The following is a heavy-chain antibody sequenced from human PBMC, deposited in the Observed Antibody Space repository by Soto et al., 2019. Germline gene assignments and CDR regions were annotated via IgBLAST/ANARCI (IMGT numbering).Heavy chain of an antibody. CDR3: AKGYSSSWLGYFDY. V-gene: IGHV3-30*18. J-gene: IGHJ4*02. CDR2: ISSDGSNK. CDR1: GFTFSNYG. Sequence: QVQLVESGGGVGQPGRSLRLSCAASGFTFSNYGIHWVRQAPGKGLEWVAVISSDGSNKYFADSVKGRFSISRDNSRNTLYLQMNSLRAEDSAVYYCAKGYSSSWLGYFDYWGQGALVTVSS. D-gene: IGHD6-13*01.